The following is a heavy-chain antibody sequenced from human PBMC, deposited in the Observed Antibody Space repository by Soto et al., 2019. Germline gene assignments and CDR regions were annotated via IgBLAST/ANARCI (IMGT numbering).Heavy chain of an antibody. Sequence: QVQLQESGPGLVKPSQTLSLTCTVSGDSISSDGDYFWSWIRQPPGKGLESIGYVSYDGRTYYNPSLMPRMSISIDTSQNQFSLNLRSVTAADTAVYYCASGAYGVAVLYWGQGMLVTVSS. V-gene: IGHV4-30-4*01. J-gene: IGHJ4*02. CDR3: ASGAYGVAVLY. CDR1: GDSISSDGDYF. CDR2: VSYDGRT. D-gene: IGHD4-17*01.